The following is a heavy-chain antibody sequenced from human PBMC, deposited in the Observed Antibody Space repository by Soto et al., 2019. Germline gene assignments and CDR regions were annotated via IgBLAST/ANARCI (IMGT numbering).Heavy chain of an antibody. J-gene: IGHJ3*02. V-gene: IGHV1-8*01. Sequence: ASVKVSCAACGYRFTSYDINWVRQATGQGLEWMGWMNPNSGNTGYAQKFQGRVTMTRNTSISTAYMELSSLRSEDTAVYYCACTLGYCSSTSCYAWPDDAFDIWGQGTMVTVSS. D-gene: IGHD2-2*01. CDR3: ACTLGYCSSTSCYAWPDDAFDI. CDR2: MNPNSGNT. CDR1: GYRFTSYD.